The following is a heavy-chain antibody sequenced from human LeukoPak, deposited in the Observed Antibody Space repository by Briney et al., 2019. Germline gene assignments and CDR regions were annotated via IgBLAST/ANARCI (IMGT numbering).Heavy chain of an antibody. CDR1: GGSISSGSYY. V-gene: IGHV4-61*02. CDR2: IYTSGST. Sequence: SETLSLTCTVSGGSISSGSYYWSWIRQPAGKGLEWIGRIYTSGSTNYNPSLKSRVTISVDTSKNQFSLKLRSVTAADTAVYYCARDEYYYGSGSYFAFDIWGQGTMVTVSS. CDR3: ARDEYYYGSGSYFAFDI. D-gene: IGHD3-10*01. J-gene: IGHJ3*02.